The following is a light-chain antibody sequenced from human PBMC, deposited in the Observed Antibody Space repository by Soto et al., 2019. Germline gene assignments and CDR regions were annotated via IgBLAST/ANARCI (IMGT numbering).Light chain of an antibody. Sequence: EIVMTQSPATLSVSPWERATLSCRASQSVSSNLAWYQQKPGQAPRLLIYGASTRATGIPARFSGSGSGTEFTLTISSLEPEDFVVYYCQQRSNWPLTFGGGTKVDIK. CDR3: QQRSNWPLT. CDR2: GAS. CDR1: QSVSSN. V-gene: IGKV3-15*01. J-gene: IGKJ4*01.